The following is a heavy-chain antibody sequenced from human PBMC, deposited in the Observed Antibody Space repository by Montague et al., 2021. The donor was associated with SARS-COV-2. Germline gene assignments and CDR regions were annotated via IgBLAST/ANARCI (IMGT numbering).Heavy chain of an antibody. CDR1: GGPISGSSDY. J-gene: IGHJ4*02. CDR3: ARREYSYGWGD. V-gene: IGHV4-39*01. D-gene: IGHD5-18*01. CDR2: VDYSGNT. Sequence: SETLPLTCTVTGGPISGSSDYWGWIRQSPGKGLEWIASVDYSGNTYYSPSLKSRPTISVDTSKNQFSLKLNSVTAADTALYYCARREYSYGWGDWGQGTLVTVSS.